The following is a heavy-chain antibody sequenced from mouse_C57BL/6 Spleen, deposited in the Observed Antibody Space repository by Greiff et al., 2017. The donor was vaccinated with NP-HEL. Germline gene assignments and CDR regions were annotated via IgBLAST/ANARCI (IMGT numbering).Heavy chain of an antibody. Sequence: VQLQQSGAELVRPGASVTLSCKASGYTFTDYEMHWVKQTPVHGLEWIGAIDPETGGTAYNQKFKGKAILTADKSSSTAYMELRSLTSEDSAVYYCTRSGTSEKFAYWGQGTLVTVSA. CDR1: GYTFTDYE. V-gene: IGHV1-15*01. J-gene: IGHJ3*01. D-gene: IGHD4-1*01. CDR2: IDPETGGT. CDR3: TRSGTSEKFAY.